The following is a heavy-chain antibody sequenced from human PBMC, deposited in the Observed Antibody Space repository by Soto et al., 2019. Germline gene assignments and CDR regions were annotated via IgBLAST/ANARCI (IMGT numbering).Heavy chain of an antibody. Sequence: QVQLVESGGGVVQPGTSLRLSCTTSGFTFSNHAMHWVRQAPGKGLEWVAQIWYDGSNKYYADSVKGRFTISRDNSRNTVYVQMNSLRVEDTAVYYCARDGQQLAPYALDVWGQGTSVTVSS. CDR2: IWYDGSNK. D-gene: IGHD6-13*01. CDR1: GFTFSNHA. CDR3: ARDGQQLAPYALDV. J-gene: IGHJ6*02. V-gene: IGHV3-33*01.